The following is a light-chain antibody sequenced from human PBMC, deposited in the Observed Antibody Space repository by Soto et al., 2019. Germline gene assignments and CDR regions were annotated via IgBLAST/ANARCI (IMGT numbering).Light chain of an antibody. CDR3: QQSFGTPYT. V-gene: IGKV1-39*01. J-gene: IGKJ2*01. CDR1: QGIGTH. CDR2: AAS. Sequence: DIPMTQSPSSLSASVGDRVTITCRASQGIGTHLNGYQQKPGKAPKLLISAASRLQSGVQSRFSASGSGADFTLTITDLQPDDSATFYCQQSFGTPYTFGQGTRLEI.